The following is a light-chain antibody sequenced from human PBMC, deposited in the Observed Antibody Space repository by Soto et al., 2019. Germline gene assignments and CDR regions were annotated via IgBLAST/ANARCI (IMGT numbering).Light chain of an antibody. CDR2: AAS. CDR1: QGVSSH. V-gene: IGKV1-9*01. J-gene: IGKJ4*01. CDR3: QQLNSYPLT. Sequence: IQLTQFPSSLSASVGDRVTITCRASQGVSSHLAWHQQKPGKAPELLIYAASTLQSGVPSRFSGSGSGTDFTLTISSLQPEDFATYYCQQLNSYPLTFGGGTKVDIK.